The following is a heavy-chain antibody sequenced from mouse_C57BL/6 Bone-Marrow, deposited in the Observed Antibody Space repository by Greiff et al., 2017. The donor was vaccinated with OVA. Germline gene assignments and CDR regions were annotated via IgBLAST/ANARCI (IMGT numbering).Heavy chain of an antibody. Sequence: QVQLQQPGAELVRPGTSVKLSCKASGYTFTSYWMHWVKQRPGQGLEWIGVIDPSDSYTNYNQKFKGKATLTVDTSSSTAYMQLSSRTSEDSAVYYCARGGGDYTFFDYWGQGTTLTVSS. CDR2: IDPSDSYT. CDR1: GYTFTSYW. J-gene: IGHJ2*01. D-gene: IGHD2-4*01. V-gene: IGHV1-59*01. CDR3: ARGGGDYTFFDY.